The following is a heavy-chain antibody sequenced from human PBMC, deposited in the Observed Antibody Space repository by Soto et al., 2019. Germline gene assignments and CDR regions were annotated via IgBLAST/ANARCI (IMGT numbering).Heavy chain of an antibody. CDR3: ARGGGYDSSDF. V-gene: IGHV4-30-2*06. Sequence: SETLCLTGTVCGGTGTYGGYSWSWIRQSPGKGLEWLGYISHFERTYYNPSFMSRRSLSIGRTKNQFSLSLRSMPAADKAVDDCARGGGYDSSDFSGPGVLVTAST. CDR1: GGTGTYGGYS. CDR2: ISHFERT. J-gene: IGHJ4*02. D-gene: IGHD3-22*01.